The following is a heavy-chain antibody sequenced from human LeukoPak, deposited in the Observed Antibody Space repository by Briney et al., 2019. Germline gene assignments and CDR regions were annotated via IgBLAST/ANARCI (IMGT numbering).Heavy chain of an antibody. CDR2: ISAYNGNT. Sequence: ASVKVSCKASGYTFTSYGISWVRQAPGQGLEWMGWISAYNGNTNYAQKLQGRVTMTTDTSTSTAYMELRSLRSDDTAVYYCARDTYYYGSGSNYMDVWGKGTTVTVSS. J-gene: IGHJ6*03. CDR1: GYTFTSYG. V-gene: IGHV1-18*01. CDR3: ARDTYYYGSGSNYMDV. D-gene: IGHD3-10*01.